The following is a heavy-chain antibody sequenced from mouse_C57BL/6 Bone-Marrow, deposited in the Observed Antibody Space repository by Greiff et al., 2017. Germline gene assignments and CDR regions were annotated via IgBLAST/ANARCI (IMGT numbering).Heavy chain of an antibody. CDR2: IDPENGDT. CDR1: GFNIKDDY. V-gene: IGHV14-4*01. J-gene: IGHJ1*03. Sequence: VQLKQSGAELVRPGASVKLSCTASGFNIKDDYMRWVKQRPEQGLEWIGWIDPENGDTEYASKFQGKATITTDTSSNTAYLQLSSLTAEDHAVYYFPCVYTAWYFDVWGTGTTVTVSA. CDR3: PCVYTAWYFDV. D-gene: IGHD1-2*01.